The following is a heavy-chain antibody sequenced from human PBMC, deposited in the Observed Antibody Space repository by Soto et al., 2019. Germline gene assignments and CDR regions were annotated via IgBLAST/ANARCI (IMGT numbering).Heavy chain of an antibody. Sequence: ESGGGVVQPGRSLRLSCAASGFTFSNYIMHWVRQAPGKGLEWVADILHDGNNKYYADSVKGRFTISRDNSKNTLYLQMNSLRAEDTAVYYCARDDEDGSYCDLGYWGQGTLVTVSS. V-gene: IGHV3-30-3*01. D-gene: IGHD3-10*01. CDR3: ARDDEDGSYCDLGY. CDR2: ILHDGNNK. CDR1: GFTFSNYI. J-gene: IGHJ4*02.